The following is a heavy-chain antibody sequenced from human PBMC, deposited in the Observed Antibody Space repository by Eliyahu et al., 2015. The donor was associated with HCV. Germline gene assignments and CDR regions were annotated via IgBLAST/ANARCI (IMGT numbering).Heavy chain of an antibody. Sequence: QLQLQESGPGLVKPSETLSLTCTVPGGSISSSSYYWGWIRQPPGKGLEWIGSIYYSGNTYYNPSLKSRVTISVDTSKNQFSLKLSSVTAADTAVYYCARHFTMVRGVIIRSTWFDPWGQGTLVTVSS. CDR1: GGSISSSSYY. J-gene: IGHJ5*02. D-gene: IGHD3-10*01. CDR3: ARHFTMVRGVIIRSTWFDP. V-gene: IGHV4-39*01. CDR2: IYYSGNT.